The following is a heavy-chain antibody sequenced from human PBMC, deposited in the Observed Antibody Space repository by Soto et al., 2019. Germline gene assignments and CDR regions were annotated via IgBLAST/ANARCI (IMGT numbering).Heavy chain of an antibody. D-gene: IGHD6-13*01. Sequence: QLQLQESGPGLVKPSETLSLTCTVSGGSISSSSYYWGWIRQPPGKGLEWIGSIYYSGSTYYNPSLKSRVTISVDTSKNQFSLKLSSVTAADTAVYYCARLYYIAAAGPTFDYWGLGTLVTVSS. CDR3: ARLYYIAAAGPTFDY. V-gene: IGHV4-39*01. CDR1: GGSISSSSYY. J-gene: IGHJ4*02. CDR2: IYYSGST.